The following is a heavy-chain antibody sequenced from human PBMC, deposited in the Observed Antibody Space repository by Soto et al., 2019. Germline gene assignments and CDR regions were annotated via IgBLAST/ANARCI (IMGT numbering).Heavy chain of an antibody. CDR1: GFTLSSFW. CDR2: INGDGSTT. Sequence: EVQLVESGGGIVQPGGSVRLSCAASGFTLSSFWIHWVRQASGKGLVWVSRINGDGSTTNYADSLKGRFTISRDNAKNTVFLPVNSLRAEDTAVYYCARGQSGSYSFDYWGQGTLVTVSS. D-gene: IGHD3-10*01. CDR3: ARGQSGSYSFDY. J-gene: IGHJ4*02. V-gene: IGHV3-74*01.